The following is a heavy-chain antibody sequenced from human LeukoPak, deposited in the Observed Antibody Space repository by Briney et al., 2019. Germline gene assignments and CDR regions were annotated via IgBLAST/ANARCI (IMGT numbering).Heavy chain of an antibody. Sequence: SETLSLTCTVSGGSISSSSYYWGWIRQPPGKGLEWIGTIYYSGSNYYNPSLKSRVTISVDTSKSQFSLKLSSVTAADTAVYYCARQLGHSSSWSDYWGQGTLVTVSS. CDR1: GGSISSSSYY. V-gene: IGHV4-39*01. CDR2: IYYSGSN. D-gene: IGHD6-13*01. CDR3: ARQLGHSSSWSDY. J-gene: IGHJ4*02.